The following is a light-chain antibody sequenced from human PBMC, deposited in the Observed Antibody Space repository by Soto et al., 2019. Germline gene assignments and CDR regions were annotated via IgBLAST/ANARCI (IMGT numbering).Light chain of an antibody. V-gene: IGKV3-15*01. CDR1: QNIYYN. Sequence: IAMTQSPATLSVSPGESATLSCRASQNIYYNVAWYQHRPGQAPRLLIYRASTRATGVPARFSGSGSGTEFTLTISSLQSEDFTVYSCLQYHNLWAFGQGTKVDIK. CDR2: RAS. J-gene: IGKJ1*01. CDR3: LQYHNLWA.